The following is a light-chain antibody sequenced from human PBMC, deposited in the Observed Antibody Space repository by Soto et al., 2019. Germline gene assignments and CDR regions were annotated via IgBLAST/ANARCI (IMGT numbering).Light chain of an antibody. V-gene: IGLV2-23*02. CDR1: SSDVGSYNL. CDR2: EVS. CDR3: CSYAGSSTFGFYV. J-gene: IGLJ1*01. Sequence: QPVLTQPASVSGSPGQSITISCTGTSSDVGSYNLVSWYQQHPGKAPKLIIYEVSKRPSGVSNRFSGSKSGNTASLTISGLQAEDEADYFCCSYAGSSTFGFYVFGIGTKLTVL.